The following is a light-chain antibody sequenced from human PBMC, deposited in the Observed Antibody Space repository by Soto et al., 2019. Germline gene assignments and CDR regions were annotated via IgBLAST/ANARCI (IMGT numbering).Light chain of an antibody. CDR3: VLYMGSGIWV. J-gene: IGLJ3*02. V-gene: IGLV8-61*01. CDR2: STN. Sequence: QTVVTQEASFSVSPGGTVTLTCGLSSGSVSISYYPSWYQQTPGQAPRTLIYSTNTRSSGVPDRFSGSILGNRAALTITGAQADDESDYYCVLYMGSGIWVFGGGTKLTVL. CDR1: SGSVSISYY.